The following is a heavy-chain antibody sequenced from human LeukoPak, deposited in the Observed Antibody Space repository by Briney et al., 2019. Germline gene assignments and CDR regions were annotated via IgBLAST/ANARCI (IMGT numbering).Heavy chain of an antibody. CDR2: MNPTSGNT. CDR3: TRMRGYTYGYWYLDL. Sequence: GASVKVSCKAAGYTFTSYDINWVRRAPGQGLEWMGWMNPTSGNTGYAQKFQGRVTMTRDASIATAYMELSSLTSEDTALYYCTRMRGYTYGYWYLDLWGRGTPVTVSS. D-gene: IGHD5-18*01. J-gene: IGHJ2*01. V-gene: IGHV1-8*01. CDR1: GYTFTSYD.